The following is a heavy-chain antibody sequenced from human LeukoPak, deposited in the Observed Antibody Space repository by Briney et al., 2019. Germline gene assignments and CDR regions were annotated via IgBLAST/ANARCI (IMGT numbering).Heavy chain of an antibody. CDR1: GFTFSSYA. D-gene: IGHD6-19*01. CDR2: ISYDGGNK. CDR3: ARAYNSGWSLPFDP. Sequence: GGSLRLSCAASGFTFSSYAMHWVRQAPGKGLEWVAVISYDGGNKYYADSVKGRFTISRDNSKNTLYLQMNSLRVDDTAVYYCARAYNSGWSLPFDPWGQGTLVTVSS. V-gene: IGHV3-30-3*01. J-gene: IGHJ5*02.